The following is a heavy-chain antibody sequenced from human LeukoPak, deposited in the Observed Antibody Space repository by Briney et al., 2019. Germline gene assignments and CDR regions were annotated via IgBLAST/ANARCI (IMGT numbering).Heavy chain of an antibody. J-gene: IGHJ4*02. CDR2: INSDGSDT. D-gene: IGHD1-26*01. CDR1: GFTVSSNY. CDR3: ARDRYTGSCFDH. V-gene: IGHV3-74*01. Sequence: GGSLRLSCAASGFTVSSNYMNWVRQAPGKGLVWVSRINSDGSDTSYADSVKGRFTISRDNAKNTLYLQMNSLRAEDTAVYYCARDRYTGSCFDHWGQGALVTVSS.